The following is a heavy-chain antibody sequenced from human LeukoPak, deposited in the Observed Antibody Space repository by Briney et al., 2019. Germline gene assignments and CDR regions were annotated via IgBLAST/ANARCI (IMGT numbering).Heavy chain of an antibody. CDR2: IYHSGST. CDR1: GGSISSGGYY. D-gene: IGHD3-9*01. CDR3: ARSFQSYFDDGYFDL. J-gene: IGHJ2*01. V-gene: IGHV4-30-2*01. Sequence: PSETLSLTCTVSGGSISSGGYYWSWIRQPPGKGLEWIGYIYHSGSTYYNPSLKSRVTISVDRSKNQFSLKLSSVTAADTAVYYCARSFQSYFDDGYFDLWGRGTLVTVSS.